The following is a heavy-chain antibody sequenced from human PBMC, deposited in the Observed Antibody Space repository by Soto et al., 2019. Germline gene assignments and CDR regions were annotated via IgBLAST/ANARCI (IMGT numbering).Heavy chain of an antibody. CDR3: ARDFTPTGATTRGMDV. Sequence: GGSLRLSCAASGFTFSSYAMHWVRQAPGKGLEWVAVISYDGSNKYYADSVKGRFTISRDNSKNTLYLQMNSLRAEDTAVYYCARDFTPTGATTRGMDVWGQGTTVTVSS. D-gene: IGHD1-26*01. V-gene: IGHV3-30-3*01. J-gene: IGHJ6*02. CDR2: ISYDGSNK. CDR1: GFTFSSYA.